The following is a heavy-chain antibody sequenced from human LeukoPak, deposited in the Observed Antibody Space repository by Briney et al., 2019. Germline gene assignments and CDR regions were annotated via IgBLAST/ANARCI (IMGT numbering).Heavy chain of an antibody. CDR2: INPSGGST. D-gene: IGHD3-10*01. Sequence: VASVKVSCKASGYTFTSYYIHWVRQAPGQGLEWMGLINPSGGSTNYAQTFQDRVTMTRDTSTSTVYMELSSLRSEDTAVYYCARGPRITLVRGGQWYYYMDVWGKGTTVTISS. J-gene: IGHJ6*03. V-gene: IGHV1-46*01. CDR1: GYTFTSYY. CDR3: ARGPRITLVRGGQWYYYMDV.